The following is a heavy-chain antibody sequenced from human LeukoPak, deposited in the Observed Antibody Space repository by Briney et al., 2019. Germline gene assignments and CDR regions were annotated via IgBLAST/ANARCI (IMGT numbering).Heavy chain of an antibody. CDR2: IKQDGSEK. D-gene: IGHD5-18*01. V-gene: IGHV3-7*01. Sequence: GGSLRLPCAASGFTFSSYWMSWVRQAPGKGLEWVANIKQDGSEKYYVDSVKGRFTISRDNAKNSLYLQMNSLRAEDTAVYYCARAMGGYSYAYYFDYWGQGTLVTVSS. CDR1: GFTFSSYW. J-gene: IGHJ4*02. CDR3: ARAMGGYSYAYYFDY.